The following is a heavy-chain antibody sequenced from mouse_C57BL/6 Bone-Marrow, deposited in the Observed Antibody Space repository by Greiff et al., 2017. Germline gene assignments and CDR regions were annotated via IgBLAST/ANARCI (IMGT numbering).Heavy chain of an antibody. CDR2: IDPSDSYT. CDR1: GYTFTSYW. D-gene: IGHD2-5*01. J-gene: IGHJ3*01. V-gene: IGHV1-59*01. CDR3: ARSSYYSNYVGFAY. Sequence: QVQLQQPGAELVRPGTSVKLSCKASGYTFTSYWMHWVKQRPGQGLEWIGVIDPSDSYTNYNQKFKGKATLTVDTSSSTAYMQLSSLTSEDSAVYYCARSSYYSNYVGFAYWGQGTLVTVSA.